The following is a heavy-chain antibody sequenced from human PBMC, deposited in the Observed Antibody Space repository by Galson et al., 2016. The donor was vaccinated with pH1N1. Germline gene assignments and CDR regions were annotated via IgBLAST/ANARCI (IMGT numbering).Heavy chain of an antibody. V-gene: IGHV3-7*01. CDR3: VRAVGRAEAH. CDR2: MNQDGNKK. D-gene: IGHD1-26*01. CDR1: GFTLSSYW. Sequence: SLRLSCAASGFTLSSYWMSWVRQAPGKGLEWVANMNQDGNKKYYVDSVKGRFIISRDYSKNSLYQQMNSLRAEDTAMYYCVRAVGRAEAHWGQGTLVTVSS. J-gene: IGHJ4*02.